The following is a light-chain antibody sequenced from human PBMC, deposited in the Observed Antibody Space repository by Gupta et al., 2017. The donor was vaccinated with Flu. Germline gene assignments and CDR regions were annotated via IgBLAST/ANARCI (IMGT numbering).Light chain of an antibody. J-gene: IGLJ2*01. CDR2: EVN. CDR3: YSYGGSKF. CDR1: SSDVGGYNY. Sequence: QSALTQPPSASGSPGQPVTISCTGTSSDVGGYNYVSWYQQHPGKAPKLIIYEVNKRPSGVPDRFSGSKSGNTASLTVSGLLAEDEADYYCYSYGGSKFFGGGTKLTVL. V-gene: IGLV2-8*01.